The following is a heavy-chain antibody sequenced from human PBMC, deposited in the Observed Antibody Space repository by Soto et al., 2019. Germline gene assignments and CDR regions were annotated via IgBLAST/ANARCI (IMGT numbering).Heavy chain of an antibody. V-gene: IGHV3-30-3*01. CDR3: ARGYCSSTSCPYYYYGMDV. CDR2: ISYDGSNK. Sequence: QVQLVESGGGVVQPGRSLRLSCAASGFTFSSYAMHWVRQAPGKGLEWVAVISYDGSNKYYADSVKGRFTISRDNSKNTLYLQMNSLRAEDTAVYYCARGYCSSTSCPYYYYGMDVWGQGTTVTVSS. CDR1: GFTFSSYA. J-gene: IGHJ6*02. D-gene: IGHD2-2*01.